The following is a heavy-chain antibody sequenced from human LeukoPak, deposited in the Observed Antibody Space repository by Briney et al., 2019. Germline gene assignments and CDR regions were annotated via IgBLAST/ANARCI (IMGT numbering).Heavy chain of an antibody. Sequence: GGSLRLSCAASGFTVSSNYMSWVRQAPGKGLEWVSVIYSGGSTYYADSVKCRFTISRDNSKTTLYLQMNSLRAEDTAVYYCARRPPRYYDYVWGSYPDYFDYWGQGTLVTVSS. J-gene: IGHJ4*02. CDR2: IYSGGST. D-gene: IGHD3-16*02. CDR1: GFTVSSNY. V-gene: IGHV3-66*01. CDR3: ARRPPRYYDYVWGSYPDYFDY.